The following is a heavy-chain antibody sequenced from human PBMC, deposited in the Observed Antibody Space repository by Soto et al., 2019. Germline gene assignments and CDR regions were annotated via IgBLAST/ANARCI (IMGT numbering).Heavy chain of an antibody. Sequence: PGGSLRLSCAASGVTFTSYAMTWVRQVPGEGLQWVSSISKSGDSTYYADSVKGRFTTSRDNSKNMLYLQMNSLRAEDTAIYYCAKGSFGFDYWGQGTLVTVSS. CDR1: GVTFTSYA. CDR2: ISKSGDST. D-gene: IGHD3-10*01. CDR3: AKGSFGFDY. V-gene: IGHV3-23*01. J-gene: IGHJ4*02.